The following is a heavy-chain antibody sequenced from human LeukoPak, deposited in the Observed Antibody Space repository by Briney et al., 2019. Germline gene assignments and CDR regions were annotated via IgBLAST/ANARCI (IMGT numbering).Heavy chain of an antibody. CDR1: GYTFTGYY. CDR2: INPNSGGT. V-gene: IGHV1-2*02. Sequence: ASVKVSCKASGYTFTGYYMHWVRQAPGQGLEWMGWINPNSGGTNYAQKFQGRVTMTRDTSISTAYMELSRLRSDDTAVYYCARYSGPTIAAAGGTWSDPWGQGTLVTVSS. J-gene: IGHJ5*02. D-gene: IGHD6-13*01. CDR3: ARYSGPTIAAAGGTWSDP.